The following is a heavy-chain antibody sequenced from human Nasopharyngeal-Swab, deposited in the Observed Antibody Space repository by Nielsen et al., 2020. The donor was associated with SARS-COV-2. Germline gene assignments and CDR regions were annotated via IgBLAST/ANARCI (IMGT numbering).Heavy chain of an antibody. V-gene: IGHV1-2*02. J-gene: IGHJ4*02. CDR1: GYTFTGYY. CDR2: INPNSGGT. Sequence: ASVKVSCKASGYTFTGYYMHWVRQAPGQGLEWMGWINPNSGGTNYAQKFQGRVTMTRDTSISTAYMELSRLRSDDTAVYYCARGTTSSWASNYFDYLGQGTLVTVSS. CDR3: ARGTTSSWASNYFDY. D-gene: IGHD6-13*01.